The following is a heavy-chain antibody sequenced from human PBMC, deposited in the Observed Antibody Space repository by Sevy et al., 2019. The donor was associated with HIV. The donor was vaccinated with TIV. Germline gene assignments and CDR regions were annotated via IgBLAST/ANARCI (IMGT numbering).Heavy chain of an antibody. CDR3: AREIYFYENSGFYYFDS. CDR2: VSSSGRT. V-gene: IGHV4-61*01. CDR1: VASVSSGKYY. D-gene: IGHD3-22*01. Sequence: SETLSLTCNVSVASVSSGKYYWTWIRQPPGKDLVCIVHVSSSGRTNYNPSLKSRVNLSVAMSKNRFSMSLNSVIAADTATYYCAREIYFYENSGFYYFDSWGLGILVTVSS. J-gene: IGHJ4*02.